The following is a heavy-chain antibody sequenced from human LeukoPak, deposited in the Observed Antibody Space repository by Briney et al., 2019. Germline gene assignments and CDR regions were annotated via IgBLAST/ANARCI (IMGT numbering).Heavy chain of an antibody. CDR1: GFTFSSYW. CDR3: ARDRADFSSEFDY. D-gene: IGHD6-6*01. CDR2: IKQDGSEK. J-gene: IGHJ4*02. V-gene: IGHV3-7*01. Sequence: GGSLRLSCAASGFTFSSYWMSWVRQAPGKGLEWVANIKQDGSEKYYVDSVKGRFTISRDNAKNSLYLQMNSLRAEDTAVYYCARDRADFSSEFDYWGQGTLVTVSS.